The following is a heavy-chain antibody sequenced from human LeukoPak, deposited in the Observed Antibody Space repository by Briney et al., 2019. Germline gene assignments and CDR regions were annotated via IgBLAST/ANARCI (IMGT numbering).Heavy chain of an antibody. V-gene: IGHV3-49*04. CDR1: GFTFRDYA. D-gene: IGHD3-22*01. CDR3: ARDPGGYYYDSSGYPYYFDY. CDR2: IRSEAYSGTP. J-gene: IGHJ4*02. Sequence: GGSLRLSCTASGFTFRDYAVSWVRQVPGKGLEWVGFIRSEAYSGTPEYAASVKGRFTISTDDSKSIAYLLMYSLKTEDTAVYYCARDPGGYYYDSSGYPYYFDYWGQGTLVTVSS.